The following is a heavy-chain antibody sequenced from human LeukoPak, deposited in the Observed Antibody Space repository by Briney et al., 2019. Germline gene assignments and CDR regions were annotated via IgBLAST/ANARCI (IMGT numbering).Heavy chain of an antibody. CDR3: AKDRASSWWYFDL. CDR2: IKSKTNGETR. J-gene: IGHJ2*01. D-gene: IGHD1-26*01. CDR1: GFTLSNAW. Sequence: GGSLRLSCAASGFTLSNAWMNWVRQAPGKGLEWVGLIKSKTNGETRHYAAPVKGRFTISRDDSDNTLYLQMNSLKNEDTAVYYCAKDRASSWWYFDLWGRGTLVTVSS. V-gene: IGHV3-15*01.